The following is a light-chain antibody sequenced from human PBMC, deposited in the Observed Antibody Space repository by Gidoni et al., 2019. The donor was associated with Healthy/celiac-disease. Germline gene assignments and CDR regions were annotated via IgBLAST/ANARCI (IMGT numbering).Light chain of an antibody. V-gene: IGKV1-8*01. Sequence: AILLIQSPSSFSASTGDRVTIPCRASQGISSYLAWYQQKPGKAPKLLIYAASTLQSGVPSRFSGSGAGTDFTLTISCLQSEDVATYYCQQYYSYPRTFGQGTKVEIK. CDR1: QGISSY. J-gene: IGKJ1*01. CDR3: QQYYSYPRT. CDR2: AAS.